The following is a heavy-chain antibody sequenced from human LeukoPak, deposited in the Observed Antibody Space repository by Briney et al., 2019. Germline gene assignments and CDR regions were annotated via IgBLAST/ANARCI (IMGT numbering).Heavy chain of an antibody. J-gene: IGHJ4*02. CDR2: IDHSGST. V-gene: IGHV4-34*01. Sequence: SETLSLTCAVYGGSFSGYYWSWIRQPPGKGLEWIGEIDHSGSTNYNPSLKSRVTISVDTSKNQFSLKLSSVTAADTAVYYCARGMSIAARGPVNDYWGQGTLVTVSS. D-gene: IGHD6-6*01. CDR1: GGSFSGYY. CDR3: ARGMSIAARGPVNDY.